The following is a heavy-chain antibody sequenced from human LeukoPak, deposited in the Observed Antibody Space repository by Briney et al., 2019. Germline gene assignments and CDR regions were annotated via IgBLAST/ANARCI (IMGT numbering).Heavy chain of an antibody. J-gene: IGHJ4*02. Sequence: PSETLSLTCSVSGGSISNGGYFWSWIRRPPGKGLEWIGYISYSGSTFYNPSLQSRVSISADTSKHQFSLKLSSVTVADTAVYYCARESSGGNSYGSFDYWGQGTLVTVSS. CDR2: ISYSGST. V-gene: IGHV4-31*03. CDR3: ARESSGGNSYGSFDY. D-gene: IGHD4-23*01. CDR1: GGSISNGGYF.